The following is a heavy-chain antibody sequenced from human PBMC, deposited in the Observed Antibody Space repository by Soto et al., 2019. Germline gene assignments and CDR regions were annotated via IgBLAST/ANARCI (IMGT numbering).Heavy chain of an antibody. D-gene: IGHD1-1*01. CDR2: ISSSSSYI. V-gene: IGHV3-21*01. CDR3: ARDMNEGATFDY. Sequence: GGSLRLSCAASGFTFSSYSMNWVRQAPGKGLEWVSSISSSSSYIYYADSVKGRFTISRDNAKNSLYLQMNSLRAEDTAVYYCARDMNEGATFDYWGQGTLVTVSS. CDR1: GFTFSSYS. J-gene: IGHJ4*02.